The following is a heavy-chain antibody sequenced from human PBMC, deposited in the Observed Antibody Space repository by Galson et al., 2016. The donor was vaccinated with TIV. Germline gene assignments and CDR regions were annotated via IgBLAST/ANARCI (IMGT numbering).Heavy chain of an antibody. J-gene: IGHJ4*02. V-gene: IGHV3-23*01. CDR2: ISGSGGTT. Sequence: SLRLSCAASGFTFTNYAMSWVRQAPGKGLEWVSAISGSGGTTFYADSVKGRFTISRDNAKNTLYLKMNSLRAEDTAVYYCAQVHYSYGSGTYYVWGQGTLVTVSS. CDR1: GFTFTNYA. CDR3: AQVHYSYGSGTYYV. D-gene: IGHD3-10*01.